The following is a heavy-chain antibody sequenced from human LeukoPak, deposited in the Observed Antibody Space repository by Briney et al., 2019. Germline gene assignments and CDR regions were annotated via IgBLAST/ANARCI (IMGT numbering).Heavy chain of an antibody. V-gene: IGHV4-59*01. CDR1: GGSISSYY. CDR3: AGEMATIRTNTFDY. D-gene: IGHD5-24*01. J-gene: IGHJ4*02. CDR2: IYYSGST. Sequence: SETLSLTCTDSGGSISSYYWSWIRQPPGKGLEWIGYIYYSGSTNYNPSLKSRVTISVDTSKNQFSLKLSSVTAADTAVYYCAGEMATIRTNTFDYWGQGTLVTVSS.